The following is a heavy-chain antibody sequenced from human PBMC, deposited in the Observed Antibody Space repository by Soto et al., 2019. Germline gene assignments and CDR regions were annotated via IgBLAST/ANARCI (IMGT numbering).Heavy chain of an antibody. CDR2: ISTSGSA. Sequence: SEPLSLTRTVSGGSISNYYWSWIQKPQGEGREWIADISTSGSATYNPSLKSRVTYSLDTSKSLLSLRLTSVTAADTALYYCARYHYSSSWFRPYNWFDPWGQGALVTVSS. J-gene: IGHJ5*02. D-gene: IGHD6-13*01. CDR3: ARYHYSSSWFRPYNWFDP. V-gene: IGHV4-4*08. CDR1: GGSISNYY.